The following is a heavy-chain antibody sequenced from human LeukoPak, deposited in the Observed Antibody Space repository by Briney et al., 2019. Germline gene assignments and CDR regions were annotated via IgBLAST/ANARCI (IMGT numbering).Heavy chain of an antibody. D-gene: IGHD6-19*01. Sequence: ASVKVSCKASGYTFTSYAMHWVRQAPGQRLEWMGWINAGNGNTKYSQKFQGRVTITRDTSASTAYMELSSLGFEDTAVYYCASRPGIEVAGFDYWGQGTLVTVSS. CDR3: ASRPGIEVAGFDY. CDR2: INAGNGNT. J-gene: IGHJ4*02. V-gene: IGHV1-3*01. CDR1: GYTFTSYA.